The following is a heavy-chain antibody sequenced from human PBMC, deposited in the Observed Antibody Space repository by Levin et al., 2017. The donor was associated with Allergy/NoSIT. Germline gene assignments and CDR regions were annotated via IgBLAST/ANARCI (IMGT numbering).Heavy chain of an antibody. J-gene: IGHJ4*02. D-gene: IGHD2-15*01. V-gene: IGHV3-15*01. CDR2: IKNKAGGGTI. CDR1: GLTFSNVW. CDR3: SHSVAVYGGAH. Sequence: GESLKISCVASGLTFSNVWMNWVRQAPGKGLEWVGRIKNKAGGGTIDYAAPVRDRFIISRDDSKNTLYLQMNSLQAEDTAVYYCSHSVAVYGGAHWGQGTLVTVSS.